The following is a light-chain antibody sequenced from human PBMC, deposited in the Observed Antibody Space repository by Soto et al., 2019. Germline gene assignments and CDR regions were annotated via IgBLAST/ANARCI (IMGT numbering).Light chain of an antibody. Sequence: QVTQSPSTLAASVGDRVTITCRASQMISSRLPWYQPNPGKPPTLLIYDASSLESAVPSRFSGSGSGTEFTLTISSLQPDGFATYYCQQHNSYPATVGQGTKVDSK. J-gene: IGKJ1*01. V-gene: IGKV1-5*01. CDR1: QMISSR. CDR2: DAS. CDR3: QQHNSYPAT.